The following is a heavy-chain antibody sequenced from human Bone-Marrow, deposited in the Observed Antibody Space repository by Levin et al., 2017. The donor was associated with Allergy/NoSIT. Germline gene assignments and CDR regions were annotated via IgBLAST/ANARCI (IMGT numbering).Heavy chain of an antibody. CDR3: ARDWLGYSSGAPPPQRYYFDY. J-gene: IGHJ4*02. CDR1: GFTFSSYS. CDR2: ISSSSSTI. V-gene: IGHV3-48*02. D-gene: IGHD6-19*01. Sequence: GESLKISCAASGFTFSSYSMNWVRQAPGKGLEWVSYISSSSSTIYYADSVKGRFTISRDNAKNSLYLQMNSLRDEDTAVYYCARDWLGYSSGAPPPQRYYFDYWGQGTLVTVSS.